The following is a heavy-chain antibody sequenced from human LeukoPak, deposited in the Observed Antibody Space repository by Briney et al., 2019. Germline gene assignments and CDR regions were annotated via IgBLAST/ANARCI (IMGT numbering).Heavy chain of an antibody. D-gene: IGHD1-1*01. J-gene: IGHJ6*02. CDR3: AGELDYYGMDA. Sequence: PGGSLRLSCAASGFTFSSYAMHWVRQAPGKGLEWVAVISYDGSNKYYADSVKGRFTISRDNSKNTLYLQMNSLRAEDTAVYYCAGELDYYGMDAWGQGTTVTVSS. CDR2: ISYDGSNK. CDR1: GFTFSSYA. V-gene: IGHV3-30-3*01.